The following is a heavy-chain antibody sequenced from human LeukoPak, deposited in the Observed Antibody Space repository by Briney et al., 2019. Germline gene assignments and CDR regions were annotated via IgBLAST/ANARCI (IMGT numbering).Heavy chain of an antibody. CDR2: INHSGST. V-gene: IGHV4-34*01. D-gene: IGHD3-10*01. J-gene: IGHJ4*02. CDR3: ARGGVLWFGELSYYFDY. Sequence: PSETLSLTCAVYGGSFSGYYWSWIRQPPGKGLEWIGEINHSGSTNYNPSLKSRVTISVGTSKNQFSLKLSSVTAADTAVYYCARGGVLWFGELSYYFDYWGQGTLVTVSS. CDR1: GGSFSGYY.